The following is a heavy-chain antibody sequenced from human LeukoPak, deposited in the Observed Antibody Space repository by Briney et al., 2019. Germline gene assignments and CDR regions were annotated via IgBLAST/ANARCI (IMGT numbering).Heavy chain of an antibody. D-gene: IGHD3-10*01. J-gene: IGHJ5*02. V-gene: IGHV4-59*01. CDR3: ARGGITMVRGVILFDP. Sequence: AETLSLTCTVSGGSLSSYYWSWIRQPPGKGLEWIGYIYYSGSTNYNPSLKSRVTISVDTSKNQFSLNLSSVTAADTAVYDCARGGITMVRGVILFDPWGQGTLVTVSS. CDR1: GGSLSSYY. CDR2: IYYSGST.